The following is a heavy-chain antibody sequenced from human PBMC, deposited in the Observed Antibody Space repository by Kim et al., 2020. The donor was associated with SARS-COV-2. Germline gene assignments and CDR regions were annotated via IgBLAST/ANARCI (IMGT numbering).Heavy chain of an antibody. V-gene: IGHV7-4-1*02. Sequence: ASVKVSCKASGYTFTSYAMNWVRQAPGQGREWMGWINTNTGNPTYAQGFTGRFVFSLDTSVSTAYLQISSLKAEDTAVYYCARGESSSWYPTRDYPPYYFDYWGQGALVTVSA. CDR1: GYTFTSYA. CDR3: ARGESSSWYPTRDYPPYYFDY. CDR2: INTNTGNP. J-gene: IGHJ4*02. D-gene: IGHD6-13*01.